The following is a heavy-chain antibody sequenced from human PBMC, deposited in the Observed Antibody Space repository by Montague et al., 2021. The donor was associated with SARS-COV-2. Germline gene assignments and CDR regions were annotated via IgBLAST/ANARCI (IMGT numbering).Heavy chain of an antibody. D-gene: IGHD3-10*01. J-gene: IGHJ4*02. CDR2: IYHSGGT. Sequence: SETLSLTCSVSGYSISSGYYWGWIRQPPGKGLEWIGNIYHSGGTYYSPSLKGRVTVSVDTSKNQFSLRLSSVTAADTAVYYCARWYYGSGSYPHWGQGTLVTVSS. CDR1: GYSISSGYY. CDR3: ARWYYGSGSYPH. V-gene: IGHV4-38-2*01.